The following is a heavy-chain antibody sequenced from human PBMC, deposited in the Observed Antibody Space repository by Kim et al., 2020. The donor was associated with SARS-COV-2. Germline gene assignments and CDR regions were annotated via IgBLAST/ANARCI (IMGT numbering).Heavy chain of an antibody. CDR3: ARGRGIAVARGYFDY. J-gene: IGHJ4*02. D-gene: IGHD6-19*01. CDR2: INHSGST. Sequence: SETLSLTCAVYGGSFSGYYWSWIRQPPGKGLEWIGEINHSGSTNYNPSLKSRVTISVDTSKNQFSLKLSSVTAADTAVYYCARGRGIAVARGYFDYWGQGTLVTLSS. CDR1: GGSFSGYY. V-gene: IGHV4-34*01.